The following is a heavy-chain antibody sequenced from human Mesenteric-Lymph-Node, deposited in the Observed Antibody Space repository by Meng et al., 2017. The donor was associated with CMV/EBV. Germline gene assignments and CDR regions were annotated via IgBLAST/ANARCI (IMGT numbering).Heavy chain of an antibody. D-gene: IGHD5-24*01. CDR3: AREYNSYYYGMDV. CDR1: GFTFSSYS. V-gene: IGHV3-21*04. J-gene: IGHJ6*02. Sequence: GESLKISCAASGFTFSSYSMNWVRQAPGKGLEWVSSTSSSSSYIYYADSVKGRFTISRDNAKNSLYLQMNSLRAEDTAVYYCAREYNSYYYGMDVWGQGTTVTVSS. CDR2: TSSSSSYI.